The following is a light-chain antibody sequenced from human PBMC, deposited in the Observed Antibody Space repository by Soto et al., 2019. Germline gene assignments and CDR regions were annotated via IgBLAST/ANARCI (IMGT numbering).Light chain of an antibody. CDR3: QQYYHWPIT. CDR1: QSVSSSY. CDR2: GAS. J-gene: IGKJ5*01. V-gene: IGKV3-20*01. Sequence: EIVLTQSPGTLSLSPGERATLSCRASQSVSSSYLAWYQQKPGQAPRLLIYGASSRATGIPDRFSGSGSGTDFTLSISSLEPEDFAVYFCQQYYHWPITFGQGTRLEIK.